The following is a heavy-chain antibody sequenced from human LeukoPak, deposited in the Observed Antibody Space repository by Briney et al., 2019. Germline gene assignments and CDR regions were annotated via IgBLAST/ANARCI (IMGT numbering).Heavy chain of an antibody. CDR1: GFTFSSYG. V-gene: IGHV3-30*18. Sequence: PGGSLRLSCAASGFTFSSYGMHWVRQAPGKGLEWVAVISYDGSNKYYADSVKGRFTISRDNSKNTLYLQMNSLRAEDTAVYYCAKEGRGDYFDYWGQGTLVTVSS. CDR3: AKEGRGDYFDY. D-gene: IGHD3-10*01. CDR2: ISYDGSNK. J-gene: IGHJ4*02.